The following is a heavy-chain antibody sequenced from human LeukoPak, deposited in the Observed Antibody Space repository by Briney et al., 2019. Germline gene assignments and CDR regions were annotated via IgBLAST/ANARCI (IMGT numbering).Heavy chain of an antibody. CDR1: GGTFSSHA. D-gene: IGHD6-6*01. J-gene: IGHJ4*02. V-gene: IGHV1-2*02. CDR3: ARSRIAARPFDY. Sequence: ASVKVSCKASGGTFSSHAISWVRQAPGQGLEWMGWINPNSGGTNYAQKFQGRVTMTRDTSISTAYMELSRLRSDDTAVYYCARSRIAARPFDYWGQGTLVTVSS. CDR2: INPNSGGT.